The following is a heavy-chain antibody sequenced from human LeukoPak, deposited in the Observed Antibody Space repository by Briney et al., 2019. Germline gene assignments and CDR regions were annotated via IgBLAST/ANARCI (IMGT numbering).Heavy chain of an antibody. CDR3: TRGAGWLIDY. CDR1: GGSISSYY. V-gene: IGHV4-59*01. CDR2: IYYSGST. J-gene: IGHJ4*02. Sequence: SETLSLTCTVSGGSISSYYRSWIRQPPGKGLEWLGSIYYSGSTNYHPSLKSRVTISLDTSKNQFSLKLSSVTAADTAVYYCTRGAGWLIDYWGQGILVTVSS. D-gene: IGHD3-16*01.